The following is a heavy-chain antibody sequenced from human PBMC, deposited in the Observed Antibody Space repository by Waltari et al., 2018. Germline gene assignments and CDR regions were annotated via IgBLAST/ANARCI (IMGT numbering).Heavy chain of an antibody. Sequence: QVQLVQSGAEVKKPGSSVKVSCKASGGTFRSSAISWVRPAPGQGLEWMGGIIPIFGTANYAQKFQGRVTITADKSTSTAYMELSSLRSEDTAVYYCARGRGTAMAARFDYWGQGTLVTVSS. CDR1: GGTFRSSA. CDR3: ARGRGTAMAARFDY. D-gene: IGHD5-18*01. J-gene: IGHJ4*02. V-gene: IGHV1-69*06. CDR2: IIPIFGTA.